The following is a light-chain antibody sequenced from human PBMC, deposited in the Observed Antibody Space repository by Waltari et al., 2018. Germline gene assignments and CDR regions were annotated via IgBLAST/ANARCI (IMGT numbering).Light chain of an antibody. J-gene: IGLJ2*01. Sequence: QSVLTQPPSVSGAPGQRVTIPCTGSSPNTGAPYNVHWYQQLPGTAPKLLIYRNNNRPSGVPDRFSGSKSDTSAYLAITGLQAEDEADYYCQSYDSSLSGLVVFGGGTKLTVL. CDR1: SPNTGAPYN. V-gene: IGLV1-40*01. CDR3: QSYDSSLSGLVV. CDR2: RNN.